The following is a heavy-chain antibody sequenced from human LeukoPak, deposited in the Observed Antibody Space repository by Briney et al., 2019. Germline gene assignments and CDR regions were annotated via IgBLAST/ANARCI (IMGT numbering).Heavy chain of an antibody. CDR1: GGSFSGYH. V-gene: IGHV4-34*01. CDR2: INHSGST. J-gene: IGHJ1*01. D-gene: IGHD6-6*01. Sequence: PSETLSLTCAVYGGSFSGYHWSWIRQPPGKGLEWIGEINHSGSTNYNPSLKSRVTISVDTSKNQFSLKLSSVTAADTAVYYCARRPSQKYFQHWGQGTLVTVSS. CDR3: ARRPSQKYFQH.